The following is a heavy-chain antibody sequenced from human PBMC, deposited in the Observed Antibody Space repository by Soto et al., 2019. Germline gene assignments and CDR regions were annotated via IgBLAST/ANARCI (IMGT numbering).Heavy chain of an antibody. CDR2: INAGNGNT. J-gene: IGHJ4*02. CDR3: MNSGYDFDGGDY. Sequence: GASVKVSCKASGYTFTSYAMHWVRQAPGQRLEWMGWINAGNGNTKYSQKFQGRVTITRDTSASTAYMELSSLRSEDTAVYYCMNSGYDFDGGDYWGQGTLVTVSS. CDR1: GYTFTSYA. D-gene: IGHD5-12*01. V-gene: IGHV1-3*01.